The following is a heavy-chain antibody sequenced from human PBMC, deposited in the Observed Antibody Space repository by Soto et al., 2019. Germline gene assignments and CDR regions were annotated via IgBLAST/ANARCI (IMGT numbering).Heavy chain of an antibody. CDR1: GGTFSSYA. Sequence: QVQLVQSGAEVKKPGSSVKVSCKASGGTFSSYAISRVRQAPGQGLEWMGGIIPIFGTANYAQKFQGRVTITADESTSTAYMELSSLRSEDTAVYYCARGVITIFGVVGAAGFDYWGQGTLVTVSS. CDR3: ARGVITIFGVVGAAGFDY. D-gene: IGHD3-3*01. CDR2: IIPIFGTA. J-gene: IGHJ4*02. V-gene: IGHV1-69*01.